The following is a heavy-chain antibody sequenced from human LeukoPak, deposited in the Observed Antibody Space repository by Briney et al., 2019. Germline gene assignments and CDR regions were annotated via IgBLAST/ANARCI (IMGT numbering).Heavy chain of an antibody. CDR2: IYSDFRT. Sequence: PGGSLRLSCAASGFHVITYYMNWFRQAPGKGLGWASVIYSDFRTYYADSVKGRFIISKDTSKNTLYLQMNNLRADDTAVYYCARAVGSRGLYYYGSGSLSYFDYWGQGTLVTVSS. V-gene: IGHV3-53*01. CDR1: GFHVITYY. J-gene: IGHJ4*02. CDR3: ARAVGSRGLYYYGSGSLSYFDY. D-gene: IGHD3-10*01.